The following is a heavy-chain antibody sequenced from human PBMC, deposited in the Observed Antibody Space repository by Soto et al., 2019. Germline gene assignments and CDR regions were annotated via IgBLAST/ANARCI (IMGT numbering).Heavy chain of an antibody. D-gene: IGHD3-10*01. J-gene: IGHJ6*02. CDR2: ISRSSIGI. Sequence: EVQLVESGGDLVQPGGSLRLSCAASGFTFSLYSMSWVRQAPGKGLEWVSYISRSSIGIHYADSVKGRFTISRDDATNSMHLQMNSLRDGDTAVYYCARAVTWGLDVWGQGTTVSISS. CDR3: ARAVTWGLDV. V-gene: IGHV3-48*02. CDR1: GFTFSLYS.